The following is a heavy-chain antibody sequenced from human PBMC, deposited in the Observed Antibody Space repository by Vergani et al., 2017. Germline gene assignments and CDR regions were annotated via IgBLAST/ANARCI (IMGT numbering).Heavy chain of an antibody. J-gene: IGHJ3*01. CDR2: IIPIFGTA. V-gene: IGHV1-69*14. CDR3: AGDRLMRGEPDAFDL. D-gene: IGHD3-10*01. CDR1: VGTFSSYA. Sequence: QVQLVQSGAEVKKTGSSVKVSCKASVGTFSSYAISWVRQAPGQGLEWMGRIIPIFGTATYAQKFQGRVTSTADKSTSTAYMELSSLRSEDTAVSYCAGDRLMRGEPDAFDLWGQGTLVTVSS.